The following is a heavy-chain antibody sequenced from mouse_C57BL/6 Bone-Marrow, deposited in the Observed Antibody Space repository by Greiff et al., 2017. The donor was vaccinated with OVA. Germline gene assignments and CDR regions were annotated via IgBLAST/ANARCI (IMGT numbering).Heavy chain of an antibody. D-gene: IGHD1-1*01. Sequence: QVQLQQPGAELVKPGASVKMSCKASGYTFTSYWITWVKQRPGQGLEWIGDIYPGSGSTNYNEKFKSKATLTVDTSSSTAYMQLSSLTSEDSAVYYCARRYYGSSYWYFDVWGTVTTVTVSS. CDR3: ARRYYGSSYWYFDV. CDR1: GYTFTSYW. V-gene: IGHV1-55*01. CDR2: IYPGSGST. J-gene: IGHJ1*03.